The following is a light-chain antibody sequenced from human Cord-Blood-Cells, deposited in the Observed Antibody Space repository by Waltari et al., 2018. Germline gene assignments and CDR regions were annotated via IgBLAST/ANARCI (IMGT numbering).Light chain of an antibody. J-gene: IGKJ4*01. CDR3: QQRSNWPLT. CDR2: DAS. CDR1: QRVSSY. Sequence: EIVLTQSPATVSLSPGERATLSCRASQRVSSYLAWYQQKPGQAPRLLIYDASTRATGIPARFSGSGSGTDFTLTISSLEPEDFAVYYCQQRSNWPLTFGRGTKVEIK. V-gene: IGKV3-11*01.